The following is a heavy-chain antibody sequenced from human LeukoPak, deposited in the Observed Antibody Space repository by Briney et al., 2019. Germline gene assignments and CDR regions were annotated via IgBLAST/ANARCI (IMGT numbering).Heavy chain of an antibody. V-gene: IGHV4-39*01. CDR2: IYYSGST. Sequence: PSETLSLTCTVSGGSISSSSYYWGWIRQPPGKGLEWIGSIYYSGSTYYNPSLKSRVTISVDTSKNQFSLKLSSVTAADTAVYYCASGRYDSSGYYFDYWGQGTLVTVSS. CDR1: GGSISSSSYY. J-gene: IGHJ4*02. CDR3: ASGRYDSSGYYFDY. D-gene: IGHD3-22*01.